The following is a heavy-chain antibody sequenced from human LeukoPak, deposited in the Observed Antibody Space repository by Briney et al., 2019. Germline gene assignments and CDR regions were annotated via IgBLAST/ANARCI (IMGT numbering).Heavy chain of an antibody. D-gene: IGHD2-21*01. J-gene: IGHJ4*02. CDR3: ASPGDQVDY. CDR2: ISSSGSTI. CDR1: GFTFSSYE. Sequence: GGSLRLSCAASGFTFSSYEMNWVRQAPGKGLEWVSYISSSGSTIYYADSVKGRFTISRDNAKNSLYLQMNSLRAEDTAVYYCASPGDQVDYWGQGTLVTVSS. V-gene: IGHV3-48*03.